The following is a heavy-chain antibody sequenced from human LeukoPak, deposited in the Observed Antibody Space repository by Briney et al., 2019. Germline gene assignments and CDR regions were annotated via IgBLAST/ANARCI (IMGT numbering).Heavy chain of an antibody. CDR3: ARDTVTLGGMDV. V-gene: IGHV4-59*01. CDR2: IYYSGST. CDR1: GDTISSYY. J-gene: IGHJ6*02. Sequence: SETLSLTCTVSGDTISSYYWNWIRQPPGKGLEWIGYIYYSGSTNYNPSLKSRVTISVDTSKNQFSLKLSSVTAADTAVYYCARDTVTLGGMDVWGQGTTVTVSS. D-gene: IGHD4-11*01.